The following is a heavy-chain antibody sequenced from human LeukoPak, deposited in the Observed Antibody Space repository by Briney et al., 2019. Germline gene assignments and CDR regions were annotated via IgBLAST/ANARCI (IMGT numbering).Heavy chain of an antibody. D-gene: IGHD6-13*01. CDR2: IIPILGIA. Sequence: GASVKVSCKASGGTFSSYAISWVRQAPGQGLEWMGRIIPILGIANYAQKFQGRVTITADKSTSTAYMELSSLRSEDTAVYYCVGIAAAGREYYFDYWGQGTLVTVS. V-gene: IGHV1-69*04. CDR3: VGIAAAGREYYFDY. J-gene: IGHJ4*02. CDR1: GGTFSSYA.